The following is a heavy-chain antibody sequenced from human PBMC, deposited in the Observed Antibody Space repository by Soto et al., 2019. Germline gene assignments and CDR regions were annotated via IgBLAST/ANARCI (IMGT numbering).Heavy chain of an antibody. Sequence: PSETLSLTCTVSGGSISNYSWSWIRQPPGKGLEWIGYFSYSGYTNYNPSLKSRVTISVDTSKNQFSLQLNSVTPEDTAVYYCARAYCSGGSCWAWSNWFDPWGQGTLVTVS. CDR2: FSYSGYT. J-gene: IGHJ5*02. CDR3: ARAYCSGGSCWAWSNWFDP. D-gene: IGHD2-15*01. CDR1: GGSISNYS. V-gene: IGHV4-59*12.